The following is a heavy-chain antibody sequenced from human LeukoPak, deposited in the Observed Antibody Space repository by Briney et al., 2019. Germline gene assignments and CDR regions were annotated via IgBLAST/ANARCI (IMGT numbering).Heavy chain of an antibody. CDR2: INTGNGNT. J-gene: IGHJ4*01. Sequence: ASVKVSCKASGYTFTSYAIHWVRQAPGQRPEWMGWINTGNGNTKYSQKFQGRVTITRDTSASTAYMELSSLRSEDTAVYYCARGEAAGTGYWGQGTLVTVSS. CDR1: GYTFTSYA. D-gene: IGHD6-13*01. CDR3: ARGEAAGTGY. V-gene: IGHV1-3*04.